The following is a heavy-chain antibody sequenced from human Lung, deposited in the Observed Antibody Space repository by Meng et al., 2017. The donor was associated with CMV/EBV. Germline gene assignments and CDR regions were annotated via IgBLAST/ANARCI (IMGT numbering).Heavy chain of an antibody. V-gene: IGHV4-34*01. CDR3: ASSGRDIVATMAMTSEY. CDR2: INHSGST. J-gene: IGHJ4*02. Sequence: YGGSFSGYYWSWIRQPPGKGLEWIGEINHSGSTNYNPSLKSRVTISVDTSKNQFSLKLSSVTAADTAVYYCASSGRDIVATMAMTSEYWGQGTLVTVSS. CDR1: GGSFSGYY. D-gene: IGHD5-12*01.